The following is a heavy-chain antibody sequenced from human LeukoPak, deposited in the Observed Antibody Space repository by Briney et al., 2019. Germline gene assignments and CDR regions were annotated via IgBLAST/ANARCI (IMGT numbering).Heavy chain of an antibody. V-gene: IGHV3-21*01. Sequence: GGSLRLSCAASGFSFSDYNMNWVRQAPGKALEWVSSITTSSTYIYYGDSVKGRFTISRDNAKNSLYLQMNRLRAEGTAVYYCAREGSQSASGTYPGNDWGQGTLVTVSS. CDR2: ITTSSTYI. CDR3: AREGSQSASGTYPGND. D-gene: IGHD1-26*01. CDR1: GFSFSDYN. J-gene: IGHJ4*02.